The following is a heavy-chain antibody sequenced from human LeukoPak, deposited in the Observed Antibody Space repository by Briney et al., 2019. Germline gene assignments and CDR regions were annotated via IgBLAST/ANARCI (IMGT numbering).Heavy chain of an antibody. CDR1: GGSVSSGSYY. J-gene: IGHJ5*02. D-gene: IGHD3-10*01. Sequence: PSETLSLTCTVSGGSVSSGSYYWSWIRQPPGKGLEWIGYIYYSGSTNYNPSLKSRVTISVDTSKNQFSLKLSSVTAADTAVYYCARLSHGLQVRPWGQGTLVTVSS. CDR2: IYYSGST. V-gene: IGHV4-61*01. CDR3: ARLSHGLQVRP.